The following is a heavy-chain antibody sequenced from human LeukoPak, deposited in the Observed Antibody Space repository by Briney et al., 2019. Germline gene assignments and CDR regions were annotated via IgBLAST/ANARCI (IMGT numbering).Heavy chain of an antibody. CDR2: INHSGST. J-gene: IGHJ4*02. V-gene: IGHV4-34*01. D-gene: IGHD1-7*01. CDR3: ARGAGRTGTTLMGY. Sequence: PSETLSLTCAVYGGSSSGYYWSWIRQPPGKGLEWIGEINHSGSTNHNPSLKSRVTISVDTSKNQFSLKLSSVTAADTAVYYCARGAGRTGTTLMGYWGQGTLVTVSS. CDR1: GGSSSGYY.